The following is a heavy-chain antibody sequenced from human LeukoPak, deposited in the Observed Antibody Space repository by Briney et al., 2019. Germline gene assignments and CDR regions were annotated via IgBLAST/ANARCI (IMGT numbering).Heavy chain of an antibody. CDR1: GLTFSYYA. V-gene: IGHV3-23*01. CDR2: ITGDSGAT. CDR3: AKDPNGDYVGAFDS. Sequence: GGSLRLSCAASGLTFSYYAMTWVRHAPGKGLEWVSSITGDSGATSYADSVKGRFTVCRDNSMNTLYLQMNSLRAGDTAVYYCAKDPNGDYVGAFDSWGQGTLVTVSS. J-gene: IGHJ3*01. D-gene: IGHD4-17*01.